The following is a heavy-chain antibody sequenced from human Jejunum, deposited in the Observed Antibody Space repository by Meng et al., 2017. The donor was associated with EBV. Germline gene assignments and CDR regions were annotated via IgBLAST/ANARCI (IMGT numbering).Heavy chain of an antibody. CDR1: GDNIAGSHW. Sequence: QVQLQESGPGLVKPSGTLSLTCAVSGDNIAGSHWWSWVRQSPGEGLEWIGEIYHDGSSNYSPSLKSRVTILLDKSENHFSLKLNSVTAADTAVYYCARVRCSGGSCFYFDYWGQGALVTVSS. V-gene: IGHV4-4*02. CDR3: ARVRCSGGSCFYFDY. CDR2: IYHDGSS. D-gene: IGHD2-15*01. J-gene: IGHJ4*02.